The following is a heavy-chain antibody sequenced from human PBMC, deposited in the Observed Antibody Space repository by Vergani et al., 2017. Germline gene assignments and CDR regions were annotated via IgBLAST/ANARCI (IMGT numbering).Heavy chain of an antibody. D-gene: IGHD3-16*01. CDR2: IKQDGSEK. J-gene: IGHJ6*02. CDR1: GFTFSSYW. Sequence: EVQLVESGGGLVQPGGSLRLSCAASGFTFSSYWMSWVRQAPGKGLEWVANIKQDGSEKYYVDSVKGRFTISRDNAKNSLYLQMNSLRAEDTAVYYCARHDSGHYDSSYYGLDVWGQGTTVTVSS. CDR3: ARHDSGHYDSSYYGLDV. V-gene: IGHV3-7*01.